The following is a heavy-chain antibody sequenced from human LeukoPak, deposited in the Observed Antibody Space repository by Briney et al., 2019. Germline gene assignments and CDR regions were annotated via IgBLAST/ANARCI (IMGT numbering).Heavy chain of an antibody. CDR1: GGSFSGYY. CDR2: INDSGST. D-gene: IGHD6-13*01. CDR3: ARALTGGSWYAYYYYYMDV. J-gene: IGHJ6*03. V-gene: IGHV4-34*01. Sequence: SETLSLTCAVYGGSFSGYYWSWIRQPPGKGLEWIGEINDSGSTNYNPSLKSRVTISVDTSKNQFSLKLSSVTAADTAVYYCARALTGGSWYAYYYYYMDVWGKGTTVTVSS.